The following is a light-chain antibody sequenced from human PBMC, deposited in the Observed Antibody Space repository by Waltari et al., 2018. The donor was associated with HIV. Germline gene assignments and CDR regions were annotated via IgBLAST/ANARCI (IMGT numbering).Light chain of an antibody. CDR1: SSHVGGYNF. V-gene: IGLV2-14*01. J-gene: IGLJ2*01. Sequence: QSALTQPASVSGSPGQSITISCAGSSSHVGGYNFVSWYQQHPGKAPKLMVYEVSNRPSGVSNRFSGSKSGNTASLTISGLQAEDEAVYYCSSYTTTSNVELFGGGTKLTVL. CDR2: EVS. CDR3: SSYTTTSNVEL.